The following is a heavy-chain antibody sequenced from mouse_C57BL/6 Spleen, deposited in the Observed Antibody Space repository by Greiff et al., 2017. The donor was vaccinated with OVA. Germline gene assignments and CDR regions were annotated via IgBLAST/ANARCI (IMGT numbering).Heavy chain of an antibody. V-gene: IGHV1-76*01. D-gene: IGHD3-1*01. CDR3: ARGGSGYFDY. CDR1: GYTFTDYY. CDR2: IYPGSGNT. J-gene: IGHJ2*02. Sequence: QVQLQQSGAELVRPGASVKLSCKASGYTFTDYYINWVKQRPGQGLEWIARIYPGSGNTYYNEKFKGKATLTAEKSSSTAYMQLSSLTSEDSAVYFCARGGSGYFDYWGQGTSLTVSS.